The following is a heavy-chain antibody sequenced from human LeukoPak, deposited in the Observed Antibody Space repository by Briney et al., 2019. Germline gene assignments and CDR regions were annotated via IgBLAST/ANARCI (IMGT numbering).Heavy chain of an antibody. CDR3: ARAPFDY. J-gene: IGHJ4*02. CDR2: INHSGST. V-gene: IGHV4-34*01. Sequence: SQTLSLTCAVYGGSFSGYYWSWIRQPPGKGLEWIGEINHSGSTNYNPSLKSRVTISVDTSKNQFSLKLSSVTAADTAVYYCARAPFDYWGQGTLVTVSS. CDR1: GGSFSGYY.